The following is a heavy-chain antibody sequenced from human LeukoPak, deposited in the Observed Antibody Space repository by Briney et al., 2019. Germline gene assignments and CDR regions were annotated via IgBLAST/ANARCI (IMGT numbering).Heavy chain of an antibody. J-gene: IGHJ4*02. CDR1: GYTLTELS. V-gene: IGHV1-24*01. CDR2: FDPEDGET. D-gene: IGHD3-10*01. CDR3: ARASRGFVDY. Sequence: GASVKVSCKVSGYTLTELSMHWVRQAPGKGLEWMGGFDPEDGETIYAQKLQGRVTMTTDTSTSTAYMELRSLRSDDTAVYYCARASRGFVDYWGQGTLVTVSS.